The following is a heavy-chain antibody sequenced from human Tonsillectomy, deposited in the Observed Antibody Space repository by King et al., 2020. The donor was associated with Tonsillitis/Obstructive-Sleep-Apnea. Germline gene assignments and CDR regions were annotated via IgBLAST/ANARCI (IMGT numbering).Heavy chain of an antibody. D-gene: IGHD2-2*01. J-gene: IGHJ4*02. CDR2: IYSGGGT. CDR1: GFTVSSNY. Sequence: VQLVESGGGLIQPGGSLRLSCAASGFTVSSNYMSWVRQAPGKGLEWVSLIYSGGGTYYTDSVKGRFTISRDNSKNTLYLQMNNLRAEDTAVYYCSRDRCSRPSCYGALDYWGQGTLVTVSS. CDR3: SRDRCSRPSCYGALDY. V-gene: IGHV3-53*01.